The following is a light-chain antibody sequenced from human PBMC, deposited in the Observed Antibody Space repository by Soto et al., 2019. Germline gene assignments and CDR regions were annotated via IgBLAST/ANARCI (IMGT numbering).Light chain of an antibody. Sequence: DIQMTQSPSSLSASVGYIVTITFRASQSISSYLNWYQQKPGKAPKLLIYAASSLQSGVPSRFSGSGSGTDFTLTISSLQPEDFATYYCQQSYSTPRTFGQGTKVDIK. J-gene: IGKJ1*01. V-gene: IGKV1-39*01. CDR3: QQSYSTPRT. CDR1: QSISSY. CDR2: AAS.